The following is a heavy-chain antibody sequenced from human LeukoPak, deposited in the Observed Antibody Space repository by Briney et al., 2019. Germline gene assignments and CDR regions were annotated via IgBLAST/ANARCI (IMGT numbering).Heavy chain of an antibody. D-gene: IGHD3-10*01. Sequence: PGGSLRLSCAASGFTFSSYSMNWVRQAPGKGLEWVSSISSSSSYIYYADSVKGRFTISRDNAKNSLYLQMNSLRAEDTAVYYCARVEFTSDAFDIWGQGTMVTVSS. CDR3: ARVEFTSDAFDI. CDR2: ISSSSSYI. CDR1: GFTFSSYS. J-gene: IGHJ3*02. V-gene: IGHV3-21*01.